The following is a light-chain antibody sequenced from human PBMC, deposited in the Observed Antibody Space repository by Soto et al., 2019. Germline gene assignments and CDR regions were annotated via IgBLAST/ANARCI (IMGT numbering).Light chain of an antibody. J-gene: IGKJ4*01. CDR3: QQYNS. V-gene: IGKV1-5*03. CDR2: KAS. Sequence: DIQMTQSPSTLSASVGDRVTITCRASQSISSWLAWYQQKPGTAPKLLIYKASSLQSGVPSRFSGSASGTECTLTISSLQPDDFATYYCQQYNSFGGGTKVEIK. CDR1: QSISSW.